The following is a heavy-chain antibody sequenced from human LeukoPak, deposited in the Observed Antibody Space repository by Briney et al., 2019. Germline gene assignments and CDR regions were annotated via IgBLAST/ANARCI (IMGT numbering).Heavy chain of an antibody. CDR2: SYYGGST. J-gene: IGHJ6*03. Sequence: SETLSLTCTVSGGSISSSTYYWGWIRQPPGKGLEWIGSSYYGGSTYDNPFLKTRVTISVDTSKNQFSLKLTSVTAADTAVYYCARHYYGSGSYYYYYMDVWGKGTTVTISS. D-gene: IGHD3-10*01. V-gene: IGHV4-39*01. CDR1: GGSISSSTYY. CDR3: ARHYYGSGSYYYYYMDV.